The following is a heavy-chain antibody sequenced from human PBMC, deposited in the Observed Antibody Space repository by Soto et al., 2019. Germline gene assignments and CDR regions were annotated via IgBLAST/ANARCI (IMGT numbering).Heavy chain of an antibody. Sequence: EVQLVESGGGLVQPGGSLRLYCAASGFTFNSYWMHWVRQAPGKGLLWVSRINGDGGTTNYADSVKGRFTISRDNAMNTVYLQMNNLRVEDTAVYYYARGIRNYYGVDVWGQGTTVTVSS. V-gene: IGHV3-74*01. CDR1: GFTFNSYW. CDR2: INGDGGTT. J-gene: IGHJ6*02. D-gene: IGHD2-15*01. CDR3: ARGIRNYYGVDV.